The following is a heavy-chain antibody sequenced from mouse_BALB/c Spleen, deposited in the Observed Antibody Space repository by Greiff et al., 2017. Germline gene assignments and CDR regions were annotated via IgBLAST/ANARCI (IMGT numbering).Heavy chain of an antibody. D-gene: IGHD1-1*01. V-gene: IGHV1S56*01. Sequence: VQLQQSGPELVKPGASVKMSCKASGYTFTSYYIHWVKQRPGQGLEWIGWIYPGDGSTKYNEKFKGKTTLTADKSSSTAYMLLSSLTSEDSAIHFCARSYYYGSSLDYWGQGTTLTVSS. CDR3: ARSYYYGSSLDY. CDR2: IYPGDGST. CDR1: GYTFTSYY. J-gene: IGHJ2*01.